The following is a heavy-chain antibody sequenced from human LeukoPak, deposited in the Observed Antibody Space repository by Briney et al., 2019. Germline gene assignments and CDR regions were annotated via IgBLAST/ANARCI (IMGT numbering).Heavy chain of an antibody. Sequence: ASVKVSCKASGYTFTGYYMHWARQAPGQGLEWMGWINPNSGGTNYAQKFQGRVTMTRDTSISTAYMELSRLRSDDTAVYYCARRGGYGDLPDAFDIWGQGTMVTVSS. CDR1: GYTFTGYY. CDR3: ARRGGYGDLPDAFDI. J-gene: IGHJ3*02. V-gene: IGHV1-2*02. D-gene: IGHD4-17*01. CDR2: INPNSGGT.